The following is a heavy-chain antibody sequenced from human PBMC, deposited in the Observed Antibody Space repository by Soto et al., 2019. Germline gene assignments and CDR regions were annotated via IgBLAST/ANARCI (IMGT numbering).Heavy chain of an antibody. CDR1: GFSISGFY. Sequence: ASVKVSCKPSGFSISGFYLHWVRQAPGQGLEWMGWIKPNTDDTGYAQKFQGRVTLTWDTSSSAGYLDLSRLRSGDTAVYYCARSPYSLEADGQHYYYGMDLWGLGTTVTVSS. J-gene: IGHJ6*02. CDR3: ARSPYSLEADGQHYYYGMDL. CDR2: IKPNTDDT. V-gene: IGHV1-2*02. D-gene: IGHD2-15*01.